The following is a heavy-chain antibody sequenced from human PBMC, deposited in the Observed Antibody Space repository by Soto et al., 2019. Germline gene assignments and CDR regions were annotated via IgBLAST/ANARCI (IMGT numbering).Heavy chain of an antibody. CDR1: GFTFSSYA. D-gene: IGHD3-3*01. J-gene: IGHJ6*03. CDR3: AKDAVSLTRTKSLDY. CDR2: ISVSGDRT. V-gene: IGHV3-23*01. Sequence: GGSLRLSCAASGFTFSSYAMCWVRQAPGKGLEGVSSISVSGDRTFYADSVKGRFPIYRDNSRNTLHLQMNSLRAEETALYNVAKDAVSLTRTKSLDYWG.